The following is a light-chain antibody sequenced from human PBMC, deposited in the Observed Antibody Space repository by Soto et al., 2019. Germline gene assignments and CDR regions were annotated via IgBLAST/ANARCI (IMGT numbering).Light chain of an antibody. CDR2: EAS. CDR1: QDITND. CDR3: QQYDNVPLT. J-gene: IGKJ4*01. Sequence: DIQMTQSPSSLSASVGDRVTITCQASQDITNDLNWYQQKPGKAPKVLIYEASNLETGVPSRFSGSGSGKDFTFTISSLPPEDIATYFCQQYDNVPLTFGGGTKVEIK. V-gene: IGKV1-33*01.